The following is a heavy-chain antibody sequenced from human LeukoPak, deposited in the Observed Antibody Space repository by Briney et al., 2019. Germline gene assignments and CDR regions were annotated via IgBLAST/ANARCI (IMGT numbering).Heavy chain of an antibody. CDR3: ARGLDYDFWSGSLGYYYYMDV. J-gene: IGHJ6*03. CDR1: GGSISSYY. CDR2: IYTSGST. V-gene: IGHV4-4*07. Sequence: SQTLSLTCTVSGGSISSYYWSWIRQPAGKGLEWLGRIYTSGSTNYNPSLKGRVTISVDKSKNHFSLKLSSVTAAATAVYYCARGLDYDFWSGSLGYYYYMDVWGKGTTVTVSS. D-gene: IGHD3-3*01.